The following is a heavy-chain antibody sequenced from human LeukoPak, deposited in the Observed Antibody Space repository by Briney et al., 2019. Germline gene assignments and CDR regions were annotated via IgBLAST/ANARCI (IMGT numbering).Heavy chain of an antibody. CDR2: ISSSGHTI. D-gene: IGHD1-1*01. J-gene: IGHJ5*01. CDR1: GFTFSDSY. CDR3: AQTGRNDYFDS. Sequence: GGSLRLSCAASGFTFSDSYMSWIRQAPGEGLDWLACISSSGHTIYYTESVRGRFTISRDNAKNSLYLQLNSLRPEDTAVYYCAQTGRNDYFDSWGQGTLVTVSS. V-gene: IGHV3-11*01.